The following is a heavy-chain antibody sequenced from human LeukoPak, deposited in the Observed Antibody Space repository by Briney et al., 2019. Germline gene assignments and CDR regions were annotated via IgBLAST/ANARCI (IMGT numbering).Heavy chain of an antibody. D-gene: IGHD6-19*01. CDR2: IYTSGST. J-gene: IGHJ4*02. V-gene: IGHV4-4*07. CDR3: AREGTGSGWKSFDY. Sequence: PSETLSLTCTVSGGSISSYYWSWIRQPAGKGLEWIGRIYTSGSTNYNPSLKSRVTMSVDTSKNQFSLKLSSVTAADTAVYYCAREGTGSGWKSFDYWGQGTLVTVSS. CDR1: GGSISSYY.